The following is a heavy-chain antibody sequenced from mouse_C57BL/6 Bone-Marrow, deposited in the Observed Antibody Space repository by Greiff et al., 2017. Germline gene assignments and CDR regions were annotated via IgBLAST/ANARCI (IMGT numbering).Heavy chain of an antibody. J-gene: IGHJ2*01. CDR2: IDPSDSYT. Sequence: QVQLQQPGAELVMPGASVKLSCKASGYTFTSYWMHWVKQRPGRGLEWIGEIDPSDSYTNYNQKFKGKSTLTVDKSSSTAYMQLSSLTSEDSAVYYCARAYYSNYVDFDYWGQGTTLTVSS. D-gene: IGHD2-5*01. CDR1: GYTFTSYW. V-gene: IGHV1-69*01. CDR3: ARAYYSNYVDFDY.